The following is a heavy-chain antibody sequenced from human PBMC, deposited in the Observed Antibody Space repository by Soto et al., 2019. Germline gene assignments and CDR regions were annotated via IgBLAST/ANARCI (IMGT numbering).Heavy chain of an antibody. Sequence: QLQLQESGPGLVKPSETLSLTCTVSGGSIDRSNYYWDWIRQPPGKGLEWIGTTYYNGNAYYNPSLQSRVTMAVDTSKNQFSLKLISVTAADTAVYYCARHFVAVVIKGWGYWGQGTLDTVSS. CDR1: GGSIDRSNYY. D-gene: IGHD3-22*01. CDR3: ARHFVAVVIKGWGY. J-gene: IGHJ4*02. V-gene: IGHV4-39*01. CDR2: TYYNGNA.